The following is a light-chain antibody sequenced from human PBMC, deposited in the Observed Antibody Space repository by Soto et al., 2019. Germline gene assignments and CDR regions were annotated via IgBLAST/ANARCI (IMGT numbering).Light chain of an antibody. CDR3: CSYAGSYTKV. Sequence: QSVLTQPRSVSGSPGQSVTISCTGTSSDVGGYNYVSWYQQHPGKAPKLIIYDVNKRPSGVPDRLSGSKSDNTASLTISGLQDEEAADYYCCSYAGSYTKVFGAGTKLTVL. J-gene: IGLJ3*02. V-gene: IGLV2-11*01. CDR1: SSDVGGYNY. CDR2: DVN.